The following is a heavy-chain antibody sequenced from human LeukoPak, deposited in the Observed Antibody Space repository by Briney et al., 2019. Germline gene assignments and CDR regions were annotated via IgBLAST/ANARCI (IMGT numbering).Heavy chain of an antibody. CDR1: GFTFSSYE. CDR2: ISSSGSTI. CDR3: ARDESSPEWLYYYYMDV. V-gene: IGHV3-48*03. Sequence: PGGSLRLSCAASGFTFSSYEMNWVRQAPGKGLEWVSYISSSGSTIYYADSVKGRFTISRDNAKNSLYLHMNSLRAEDTAVYYCARDESSPEWLYYYYMDVWGKGTTVTVSS. J-gene: IGHJ6*03. D-gene: IGHD3-3*01.